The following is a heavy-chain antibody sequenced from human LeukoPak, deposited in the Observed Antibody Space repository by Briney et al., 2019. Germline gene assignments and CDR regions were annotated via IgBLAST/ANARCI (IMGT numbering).Heavy chain of an antibody. J-gene: IGHJ5*02. V-gene: IGHV3-33*01. D-gene: IGHD1/OR15-1a*01. CDR3: ARDGTQTAGPFDP. Sequence: GTSLRLSCEASVIXFSTFGIHWVRQAPGKGLEWLAFIWYDGSNTYYADSVKGRFTISRDNSKNTLYLQMNGLRVEDTAVYYCARDGTQTAGPFDPWGQGTLVTVSS. CDR2: IWYDGSNT. CDR1: VIXFSTFG.